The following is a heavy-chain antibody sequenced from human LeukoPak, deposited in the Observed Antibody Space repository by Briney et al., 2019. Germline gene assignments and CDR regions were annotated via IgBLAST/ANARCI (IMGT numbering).Heavy chain of an antibody. D-gene: IGHD3-3*01. V-gene: IGHV3-30*04. Sequence: PGGSLRLSCAASGFFFSSYAMHWVRQAPGKGLEWVAVISYDGRNTDYADSVKGRFTIPRDNSKNALYLQMNSLRTEDTAVYYCARCRDYNFWSGSAIDYWGQGTLVTVSS. CDR1: GFFFSSYA. CDR2: ISYDGRNT. J-gene: IGHJ4*02. CDR3: ARCRDYNFWSGSAIDY.